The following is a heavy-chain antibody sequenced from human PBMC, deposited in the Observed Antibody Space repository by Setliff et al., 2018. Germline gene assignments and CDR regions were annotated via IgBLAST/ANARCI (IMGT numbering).Heavy chain of an antibody. CDR1: GGSISGSHYS. Sequence: SETLSLTCSVSGGSISGSHYSWVWMRQPPGKRLEWIGSTYYNGTAYYNPSLGSRVSMSVDTYQNQCSLKVSSMTSADTAVYYCVRGGSAWAWHYQLWGRGVLVTVSS. CDR2: TYYNGTA. D-gene: IGHD3-16*01. V-gene: IGHV4-39*07. CDR3: VRGGSAWAWHYQL. J-gene: IGHJ2*01.